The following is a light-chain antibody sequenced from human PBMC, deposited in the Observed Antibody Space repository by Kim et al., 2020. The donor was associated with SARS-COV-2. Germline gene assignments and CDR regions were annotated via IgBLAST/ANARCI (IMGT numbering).Light chain of an antibody. J-gene: IGKJ2*01. CDR2: DAS. CDR3: QQYDYWPHYT. CDR1: QSVSTN. V-gene: IGKV3-15*01. Sequence: EIVMTQSPATLSVSPGESVTLSCRASQSVSTNLAWYQQKFGQAPRLLIYDASTRAAGVPTRFSGSGSGTEFTLTISSLQSGDFAVYYCQQYDYWPHYTFGQGTKLEIK.